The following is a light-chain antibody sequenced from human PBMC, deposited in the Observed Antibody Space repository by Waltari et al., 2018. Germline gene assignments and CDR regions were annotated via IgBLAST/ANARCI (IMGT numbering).Light chain of an antibody. CDR2: LGS. J-gene: IGKJ2*01. Sequence: DIVMTQSPLSLPVTPGEPASIACRSSQSLLHSKGYNYLDWYLQKPGQSPQLMIDLGSNRASGVPDRFSGSGSGTDFTLTISRLEPEDFAVYYCQQYGSSHPYTFGQGTKLEIK. CDR3: QQYGSSHPYT. V-gene: IGKV2-28*01. CDR1: QSLLHSKGYNY.